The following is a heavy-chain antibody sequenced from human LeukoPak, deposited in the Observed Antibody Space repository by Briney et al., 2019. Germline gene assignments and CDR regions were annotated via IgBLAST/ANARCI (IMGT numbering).Heavy chain of an antibody. CDR3: ARARWYCTNGVCYRSWFDP. CDR1: GGSFSGYY. D-gene: IGHD2-8*01. J-gene: IGHJ5*02. V-gene: IGHV4-34*01. CDR2: INHSGST. Sequence: SETLSLTCAVYGGSFSGYYWSWIRQPPGKGLEWIGEINHSGSTNYNPSLKGRVTISVDTSKNQFSLKLSSVTAADTAVYYCARARWYCTNGVCYRSWFDPWGQGTLVTVSS.